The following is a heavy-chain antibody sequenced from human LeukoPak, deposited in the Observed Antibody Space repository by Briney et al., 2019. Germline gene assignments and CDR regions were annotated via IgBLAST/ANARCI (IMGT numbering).Heavy chain of an antibody. J-gene: IGHJ3*02. D-gene: IGHD6-13*01. CDR1: GYTFTSYA. CDR3: ARGGVAAAGLRHAFDI. V-gene: IGHV7-4-1*02. Sequence: ASVKVSCKASGYTFTSYAINWVRQAPGQGLEWMGCINTNTGNPTYAQGFTGRFVFSLDTSVSTAYLQISSLKAEDTAVYYCARGGVAAAGLRHAFDIWGQGTMVTVSS. CDR2: INTNTGNP.